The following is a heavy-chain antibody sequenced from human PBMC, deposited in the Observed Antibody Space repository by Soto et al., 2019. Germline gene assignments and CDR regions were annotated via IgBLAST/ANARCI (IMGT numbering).Heavy chain of an antibody. CDR2: IYYSGST. J-gene: IGHJ5*02. V-gene: IGHV4-59*01. D-gene: IGHD3-10*01. Sequence: TLSFTCTVSGGSISSYNWSWIRQPPGKGLEWIGYIYYSGSTNYNPSLKSRVTISVDTSKNQFSLKLSSVTAADTAVYYCARVQYYYGSGSYDGDWFDPWGQGTLVT. CDR3: ARVQYYYGSGSYDGDWFDP. CDR1: GGSISSYN.